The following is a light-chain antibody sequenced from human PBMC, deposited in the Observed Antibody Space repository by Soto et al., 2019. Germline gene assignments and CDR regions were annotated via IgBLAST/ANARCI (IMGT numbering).Light chain of an antibody. CDR3: AAWDDSLSGVV. CDR2: RND. V-gene: IGLV1-47*01. CDR1: RSNIGSNY. J-gene: IGLJ2*01. Sequence: QSVLTQPPSASGTPGQRVTISCSGSRSNIGSNYVYWYHQLPGTAPKLLIYRNDQRPSGVPDRFSGSKSGTSASLAISGLRSEDEADYYCAAWDDSLSGVVFGGATKLTVL.